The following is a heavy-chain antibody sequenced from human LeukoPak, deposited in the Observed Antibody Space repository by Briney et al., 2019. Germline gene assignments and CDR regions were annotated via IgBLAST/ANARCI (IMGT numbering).Heavy chain of an antibody. CDR3: TRLYTYSSGANFDY. J-gene: IGHJ4*02. D-gene: IGHD5-18*01. CDR2: IRSKANNYAT. V-gene: IGHV3-73*01. Sequence: GGSLRLSCAASGFTFSASAMHWVRRASGKGLEWVGLIRSKANNYATAYVASVKGRFTISRDDSKNTAYLRMNSLKTEDTAVYYCTRLYTYSSGANFDYWGQGTLVTVSS. CDR1: GFTFSASA.